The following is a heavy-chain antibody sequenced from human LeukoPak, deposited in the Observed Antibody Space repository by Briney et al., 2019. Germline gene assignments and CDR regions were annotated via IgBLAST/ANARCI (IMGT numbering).Heavy chain of an antibody. J-gene: IGHJ4*02. CDR3: ARVGLTTAAGTYDY. V-gene: IGHV3-11*06. Sequence: GGSLRLSCAASGFTFSDYYMTWIRQAPGKGVEWLSYISGSGSPTNYADSVKGRFTISRDNAENSLYLQMNSLRAEDTAVYYCARVGLTTAAGTYDYWGQGTLVTVSS. D-gene: IGHD6-13*01. CDR1: GFTFSDYY. CDR2: ISGSGSPT.